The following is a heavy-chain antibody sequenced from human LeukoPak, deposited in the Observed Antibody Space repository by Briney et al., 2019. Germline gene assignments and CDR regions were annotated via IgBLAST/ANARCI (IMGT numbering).Heavy chain of an antibody. J-gene: IGHJ5*02. V-gene: IGHV1-18*01. D-gene: IGHD6-19*01. CDR2: IIPIFGTA. CDR1: GYTFTSYG. Sequence: ASVKVSCKASGYTFTSYGISWVRQAPGQGLEWMGGIIPIFGTANYAQKLQGRVTMTTDTSTSTAYMELRSLRSDDTAVYYCARDSLSGWYRRFDPWGQGTLVTVSS. CDR3: ARDSLSGWYRRFDP.